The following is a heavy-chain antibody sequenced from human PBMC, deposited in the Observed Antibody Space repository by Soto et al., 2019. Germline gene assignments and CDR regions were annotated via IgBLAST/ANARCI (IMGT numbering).Heavy chain of an antibody. CDR3: AKDSRATGVY. Sequence: QVQLVESGGGVVQPGRSLRLSCAASGFTFSSYGMHWVRQAPGKGLEWVAVISYDGSNKYYADSVKGRFTISRDNSKNRLYLQMNSLRAEDRAVYSCAKDSRATGVYWGQGTLVTVSS. V-gene: IGHV3-30*18. D-gene: IGHD5-12*01. CDR1: GFTFSSYG. CDR2: ISYDGSNK. J-gene: IGHJ4*02.